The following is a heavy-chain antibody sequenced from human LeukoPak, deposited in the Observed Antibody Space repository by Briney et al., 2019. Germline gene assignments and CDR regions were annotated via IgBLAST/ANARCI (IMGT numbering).Heavy chain of an antibody. CDR3: ARGGIAARRIHANYYYYMDV. Sequence: PGGSLRLSCAASGFTVSSNDMSWVRQAPGKGLEWISVIYSGGNTFYADSVKGRFTISRDNSKNTLFLQMNSLRAEDTAIYYCARGGIAARRIHANYYYYMDVWGKGTTVTVSS. CDR1: GFTVSSND. CDR2: IYSGGNT. V-gene: IGHV3-53*01. J-gene: IGHJ6*03. D-gene: IGHD6-6*01.